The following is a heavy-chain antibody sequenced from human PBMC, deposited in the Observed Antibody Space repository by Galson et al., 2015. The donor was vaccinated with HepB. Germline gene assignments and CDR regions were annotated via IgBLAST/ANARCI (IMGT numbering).Heavy chain of an antibody. CDR3: ARVRSIVGATHLDY. J-gene: IGHJ4*02. CDR2: INTDGTSA. D-gene: IGHD1-26*01. CDR1: GFTFRSYW. Sequence: SLRLSCAASGFTFRSYWMHWVRQAPGKGLVWVSRINTDGTSATYADSVKGRFTISRDNAKNTLYLQMNSLRAEDTAVYYCARVRSIVGATHLDYWGQGTLVTVSS. V-gene: IGHV3-74*01.